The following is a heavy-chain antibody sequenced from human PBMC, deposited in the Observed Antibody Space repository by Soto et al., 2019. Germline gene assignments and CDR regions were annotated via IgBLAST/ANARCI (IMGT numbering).Heavy chain of an antibody. CDR3: AGGCIGGKSTAPDF. D-gene: IGHD2-15*01. J-gene: IGHJ6*01. Sequence: RKTTGKGLDWVSAISGSGGSTYSADSVKGRFTISRDNSKNTLYLQMSSLRAEDTAVYFCAGGCIGGKSTAPDFWG. V-gene: IGHV3-23*01. CDR2: ISGSGGST.